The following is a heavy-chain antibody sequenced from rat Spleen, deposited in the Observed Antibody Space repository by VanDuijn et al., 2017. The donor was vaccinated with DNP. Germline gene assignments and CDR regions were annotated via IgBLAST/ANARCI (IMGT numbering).Heavy chain of an antibody. V-gene: IGHV2-41*01. J-gene: IGHJ2*01. CDR2: IWNNGGT. CDR1: GFSLTNYN. CDR3: ARSGWPPYYFDY. Sequence: QVQMKESGPGLVQPSQTLSLTCDVAGFSLTNYNVHWVRQPPGKGLEWVGVIWNNGGTRYNSALKSRLNISKDTSKSQVLLKMNSLPTEDTAMYFGARSGWPPYYFDYWGQGVMVTVSS. D-gene: IGHD3-1*01.